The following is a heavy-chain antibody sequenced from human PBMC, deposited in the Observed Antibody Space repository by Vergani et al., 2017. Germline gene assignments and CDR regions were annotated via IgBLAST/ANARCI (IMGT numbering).Heavy chain of an antibody. CDR3: ARPHGDILPPDPRRLDY. Sequence: QVLLVQSGAEVKKPGASVRVSCKTSGYTFTNYYIHWVRQAPGQGLEWMGIINPSGGSTTYAQQFQGRLTMTRDTSTNTVYMDLSNLRSEDTAVYYCARPHGDILPPDPRRLDYWGQGTLVTVSS. J-gene: IGHJ4*02. V-gene: IGHV1-46*03. CDR1: GYTFTNYY. CDR2: INPSGGST.